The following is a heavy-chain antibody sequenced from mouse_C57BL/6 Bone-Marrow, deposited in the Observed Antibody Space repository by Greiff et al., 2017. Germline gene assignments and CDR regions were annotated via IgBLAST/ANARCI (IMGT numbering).Heavy chain of an antibody. V-gene: IGHV1-53*01. CDR3: ARWGVAC. Sequence: HVQLKQPGTELVKPGASVKLSCKASGYTFTSYRMDWVKQRPGQGLEWIGKINPSNGGTNYNEKFKSKATLTVDKSSSTAYMQLNSLTSEDSAVYYCARWGVACWGQGWLVHVSA. J-gene: IGHJ3*01. CDR1: GYTFTSYR. CDR2: INPSNGGT.